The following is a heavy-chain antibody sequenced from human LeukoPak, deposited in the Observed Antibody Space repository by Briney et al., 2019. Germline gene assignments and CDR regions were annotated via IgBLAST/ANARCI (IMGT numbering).Heavy chain of an antibody. CDR2: INHKGST. D-gene: IGHD3-10*01. J-gene: IGHJ6*04. CDR3: ERGPHYYGSGSYEYSYYYYYYGMDV. V-gene: IGHV4-34*01. CDR1: GGSFSGYY. Sequence: SETLSLTCAVSGGSFSGYYWTWIRQPPGKGLEWIGEINHKGSTNYNPSLMSRVSTSVDTSKNQFSLKLSSVPAADTAVYYCERGPHYYGSGSYEYSYYYYYYGMDVWGNGTTVTVSS.